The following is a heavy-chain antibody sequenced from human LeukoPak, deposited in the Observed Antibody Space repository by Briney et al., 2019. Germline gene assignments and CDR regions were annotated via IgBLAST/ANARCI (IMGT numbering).Heavy chain of an antibody. CDR3: ARDRLTTVTLGSPYYGMDV. CDR2: VNPNSGGT. V-gene: IGHV1-2*04. CDR1: GYTFTGYY. Sequence: ASVKVSCKASGYTFTGYYMHWVRQAPGQGLEWMGWVNPNSGGTNYAQKFQGWVTMTRDTSISTAYMELSRLRSDDTAVYYCARDRLTTVTLGSPYYGMDVWGQGTTVTVSS. D-gene: IGHD4-11*01. J-gene: IGHJ6*02.